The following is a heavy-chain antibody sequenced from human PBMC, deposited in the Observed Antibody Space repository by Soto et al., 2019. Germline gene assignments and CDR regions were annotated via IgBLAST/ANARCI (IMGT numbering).Heavy chain of an antibody. D-gene: IGHD3-22*01. CDR3: ARQFDSDTSGYYYAY. CDR2: IMPIFGPA. J-gene: IGHJ4*02. CDR1: GGTFSRIP. V-gene: IGHV1-69*01. Sequence: QVQLVQSGAEVKKPGSSVKVSCKASGGTFSRIPVSWWRQPPGQGLDWMGGIMPIFGPANYAQKFRGRVTITADENTRTVYMEMSSLRSEDTAVYYCARQFDSDTSGYYYAYWGQGTLVTVSS.